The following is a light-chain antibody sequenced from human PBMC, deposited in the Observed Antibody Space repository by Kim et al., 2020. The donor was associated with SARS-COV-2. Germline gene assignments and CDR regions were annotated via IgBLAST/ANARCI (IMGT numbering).Light chain of an antibody. V-gene: IGLV3-21*04. CDR2: YDS. CDR1: NVGSKS. CDR3: QVWDSSSDPVV. Sequence: PGKPAGLTYGGNNVGSKSVHWYQQKPGQAPVLVIYYDSDRPAGIPERFSGSNSGNTATLTISRVEAGDEADYYCQVWDSSSDPVVFGGGTQLTVL. J-gene: IGLJ2*01.